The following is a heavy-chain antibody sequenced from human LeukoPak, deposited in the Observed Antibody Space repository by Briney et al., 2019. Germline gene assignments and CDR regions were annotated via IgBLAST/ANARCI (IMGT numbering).Heavy chain of an antibody. CDR2: INPNSGGT. V-gene: IGHV1-2*02. CDR3: ATPPRYDILTGSLDY. CDR1: GYTFTGYY. D-gene: IGHD3-9*01. J-gene: IGHJ4*02. Sequence: ASVKVSCKASGYTFTGYYMHWVRQAPRQGLEWMGWINPNSGGTNYAQKFQGRVTMTEDTSTDTAYMELSSLRSEDTAVYYCATPPRYDILTGSLDYWGQGTLVTVSS.